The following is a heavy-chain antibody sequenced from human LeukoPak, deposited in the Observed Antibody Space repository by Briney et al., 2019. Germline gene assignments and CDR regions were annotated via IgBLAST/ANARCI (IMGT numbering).Heavy chain of an antibody. CDR2: ISSSSSYI. J-gene: IGHJ4*02. CDR3: AIDRYSSGWYTFDY. D-gene: IGHD6-19*01. CDR1: GFTVSSSY. Sequence: GGSLRLSCAASGFTVSSSYISWVRQAPGKGLEWVSSISSSSSYISYADSVKGRFTISRDNAKNSLDLQMNSLRAEDTAVYYCAIDRYSSGWYTFDYWGQGTLVTVSS. V-gene: IGHV3-21*01.